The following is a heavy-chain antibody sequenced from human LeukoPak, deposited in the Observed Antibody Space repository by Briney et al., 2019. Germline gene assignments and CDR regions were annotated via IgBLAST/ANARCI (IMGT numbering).Heavy chain of an antibody. CDR2: IYYTGST. CDR3: ARDYVAATPPYYYYGMDV. V-gene: IGHV4-59*01. D-gene: IGHD2-15*01. Sequence: SETLSLTCTVSGGSISSYYWSWIRQPPGKGLEWIGYIYYTGSTTYNPSLKSRVTISVDTSTNQFSLKLISVTAADTAVYYCARDYVAATPPYYYYGMDVWGQGTTVTVSS. CDR1: GGSISSYY. J-gene: IGHJ6*02.